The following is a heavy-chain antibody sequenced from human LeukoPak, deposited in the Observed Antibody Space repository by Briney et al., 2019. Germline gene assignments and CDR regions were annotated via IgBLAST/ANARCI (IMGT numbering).Heavy chain of an antibody. D-gene: IGHD3-10*01. CDR2: ISAYNGKT. V-gene: IGHV1-18*01. CDR1: GYPFISYG. CDR3: ARDHEDVYGSGSYKL. Sequence: AAVKVSFKSAGYPFISYGISWVRQPPGQGLEWMGWISAYNGKTEFAQKFQDRVTLTTDTSTTTAYMELRSLRSDDTAMYYCARDHEDVYGSGSYKLWGQGTLVTVSS. J-gene: IGHJ4*02.